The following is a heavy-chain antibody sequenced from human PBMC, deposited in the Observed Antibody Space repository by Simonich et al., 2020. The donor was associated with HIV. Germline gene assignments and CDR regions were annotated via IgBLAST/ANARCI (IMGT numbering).Heavy chain of an antibody. Sequence: EVQLLESGGGLVQPGGSLRLSCAASGFTFSSYAMSWVRQAPGKGLEGVSVISGSGGSTYYADSVKGRFTISRDNSKNTLYLQMNSLRAEDTAVYYCAKDRYYNFWSGYYDYWGQGTLVTVSS. CDR2: ISGSGGST. J-gene: IGHJ4*02. V-gene: IGHV3-23*01. D-gene: IGHD3-3*01. CDR1: GFTFSSYA. CDR3: AKDRYYNFWSGYYDY.